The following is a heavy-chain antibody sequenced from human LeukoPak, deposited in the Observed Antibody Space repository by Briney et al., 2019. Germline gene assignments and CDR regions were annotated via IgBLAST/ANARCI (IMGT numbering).Heavy chain of an antibody. D-gene: IGHD3-10*01. CDR2: IYSGGLT. CDR1: GFTVSGSY. Sequence: PGGSLRLSCAASGFTVSGSYVIWVRQAPGKGLEWVSVIYSGGLTYYADSVKGRFTISRDNSKNTLYLQMNSLRAEDTAVYYCARDPHYYGSGSYSYWGQGTLVTVSS. V-gene: IGHV3-53*01. J-gene: IGHJ4*02. CDR3: ARDPHYYGSGSYSY.